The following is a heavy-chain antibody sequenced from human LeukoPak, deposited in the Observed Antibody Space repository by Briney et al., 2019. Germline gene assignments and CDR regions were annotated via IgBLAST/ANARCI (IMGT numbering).Heavy chain of an antibody. D-gene: IGHD2-2*02. Sequence: GASVKVSCKASGGTFSSYAISWVRQAPGQGLEWMGGIIPIFGTANYAQKFQGRVTITADESTSTAYMELSSLRSEDTAVYYCAARSLLYQEGDAFDIWGQGTMVTVSS. CDR1: GGTFSSYA. J-gene: IGHJ3*02. CDR3: AARSLLYQEGDAFDI. V-gene: IGHV1-69*13. CDR2: IIPIFGTA.